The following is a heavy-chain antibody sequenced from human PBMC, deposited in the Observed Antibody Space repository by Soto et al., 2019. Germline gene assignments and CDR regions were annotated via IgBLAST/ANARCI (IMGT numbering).Heavy chain of an antibody. V-gene: IGHV1-69*12. D-gene: IGHD3-22*01. CDR1: GGSLSNYG. CDR2: IIPVFGTP. J-gene: IGHJ6*02. Sequence: HVQLVQSGAEVKKPGSSVKVSCKDSGGSLSNYGISWVRQAPGQGLEWKGAIIPVFGTPNYAQKFQDRVTITADESTTTVYMEVRSLTSEDTAVYYCARGDATKIVVTTYYVMDVWGQGTTVTVSS. CDR3: ARGDATKIVVTTYYVMDV.